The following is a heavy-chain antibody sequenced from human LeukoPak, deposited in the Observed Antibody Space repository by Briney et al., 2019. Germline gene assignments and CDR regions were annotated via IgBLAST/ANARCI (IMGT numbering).Heavy chain of an antibody. V-gene: IGHV4-39*07. Sequence: KTSETLSLTCTVSGGSISSSSYYWGWIRQPPGKGLEWIGSIYYSGSTYYNPSLKSRVTISVDTSKNQFSLKLSSVTAADTAVYYCAMAADSTNYYDSSGYVDYWGQGTLVTVSS. CDR2: IYYSGST. CDR1: GGSISSSSYY. CDR3: AMAADSTNYYDSSGYVDY. D-gene: IGHD3-22*01. J-gene: IGHJ4*02.